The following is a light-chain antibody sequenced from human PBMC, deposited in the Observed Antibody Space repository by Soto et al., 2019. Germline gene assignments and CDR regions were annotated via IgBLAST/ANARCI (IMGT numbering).Light chain of an antibody. CDR1: SSDIGGYNY. Sequence: QSALTQPPSASGSPGQSVTISCTGTSSDIGGYNYVSWYQQHPGRAPKLMIYEVLKRPSGVPDRFSDSKSGNTASLTVSGLQAEDEADYYCSAYAGSNNWAVFGGGTKVTVL. CDR2: EVL. CDR3: SAYAGSNNWAV. V-gene: IGLV2-8*01. J-gene: IGLJ2*01.